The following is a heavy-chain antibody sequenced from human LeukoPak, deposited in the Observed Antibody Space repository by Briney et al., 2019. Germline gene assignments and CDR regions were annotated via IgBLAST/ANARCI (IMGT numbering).Heavy chain of an antibody. CDR1: GYTLTELS. Sequence: ASVKVSCKVSGYTLTELSMHWVRQAPGKGLEWMGGFDPEDGETIYAQKFQGRVTMTEDTSTDTAYMELSRLRSDDTAVYYCARDEWGCSSTSCYIPFSWGQGTLVTISS. J-gene: IGHJ4*02. CDR3: ARDEWGCSSTSCYIPFS. V-gene: IGHV1-24*01. D-gene: IGHD2-2*02. CDR2: FDPEDGET.